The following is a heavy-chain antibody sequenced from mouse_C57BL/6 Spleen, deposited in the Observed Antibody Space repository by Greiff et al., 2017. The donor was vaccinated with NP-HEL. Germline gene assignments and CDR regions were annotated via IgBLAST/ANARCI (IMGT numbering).Heavy chain of an antibody. J-gene: IGHJ1*03. CDR2: FYPGSGSI. V-gene: IGHV1-62-2*01. Sequence: QVQLQQSGAELVKPGASVKLSCKASGYTFTEYTIHWVKQRSGQGLEWIGWFYPGSGSIKYNEKFKDKATLTADKSSSTVYMELSRLTSEDSAVYFCARHEEEIYYGSSYEWYFDVWGTGTTVTVSS. CDR3: ARHEEEIYYGSSYEWYFDV. D-gene: IGHD1-1*01. CDR1: GYTFTEYT.